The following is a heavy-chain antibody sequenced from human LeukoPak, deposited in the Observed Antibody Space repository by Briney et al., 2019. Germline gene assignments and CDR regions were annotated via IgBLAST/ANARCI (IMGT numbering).Heavy chain of an antibody. V-gene: IGHV4-34*01. D-gene: IGHD2-2*01. CDR1: GGSFGGYY. Sequence: SETLSLTCAVYGGSFGGYYWSWIRQPPGKGLEWIGEINHSGSTNYNPSLKSRVTISVDTSKNQFSLKLSSVTAADTAVYYCANVGYCSSTSCTIADGMDVWGQGTTVTVSS. CDR3: ANVGYCSSTSCTIADGMDV. J-gene: IGHJ6*02. CDR2: INHSGST.